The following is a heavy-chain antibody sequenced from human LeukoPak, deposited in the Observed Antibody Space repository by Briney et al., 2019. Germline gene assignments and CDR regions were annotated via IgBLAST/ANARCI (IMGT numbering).Heavy chain of an antibody. J-gene: IGHJ5*02. CDR3: AMRISIFGVVSPDGFDP. Sequence: ASVKVSYKASGRTFISYAISWVGQAPGHGLEWMGGIIPIFGTANYAQRFQGRVMIITGGFTSTADMEQSSLRFEDTAVYYGAMRISIFGVVSPDGFDPWGQGTLVTVSS. CDR2: IIPIFGTA. CDR1: GRTFISYA. V-gene: IGHV1-69*05. D-gene: IGHD3-3*01.